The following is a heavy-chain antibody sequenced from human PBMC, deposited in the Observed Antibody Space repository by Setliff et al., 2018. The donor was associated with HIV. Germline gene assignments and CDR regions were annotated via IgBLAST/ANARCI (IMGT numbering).Heavy chain of an antibody. D-gene: IGHD3-3*01. Sequence: GGSLRLSCAASGFNFSIYNMNWVRQDPGKGLEWGSYISSSSSTVYYADSVKGRFTISGDNAKTSLYLQMNSLRTEDTAVYYCARSLEIALFGGPGTLVTVSS. J-gene: IGHJ4*02. CDR1: GFNFSIYN. CDR3: ARSLEIALF. CDR2: ISSSSSTV. V-gene: IGHV3-48*01.